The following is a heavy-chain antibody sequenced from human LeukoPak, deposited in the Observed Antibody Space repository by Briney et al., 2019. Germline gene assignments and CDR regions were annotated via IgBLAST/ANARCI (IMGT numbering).Heavy chain of an antibody. CDR3: ARDFRAAAGI. D-gene: IGHD6-13*01. CDR2: TSSSSSTI. V-gene: IGHV3-48*01. J-gene: IGHJ4*02. Sequence: GGSLRLSCAASGFTFSSYSMSWVRQAPGKGLEWVSYTSSSSSTIYYADSVKGRFTISRDNAKNSLYLQMNSLRAEDTAVYYCARDFRAAAGIWGQGTLVTVSS. CDR1: GFTFSSYS.